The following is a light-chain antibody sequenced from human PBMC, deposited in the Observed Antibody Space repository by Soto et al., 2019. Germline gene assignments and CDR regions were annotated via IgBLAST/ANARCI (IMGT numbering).Light chain of an antibody. CDR3: QQYNSYPS. V-gene: IGKV1-5*03. CDR2: RAS. J-gene: IGKJ4*01. CDR1: QSINSW. Sequence: DIQMTQSPSTLSASVGDRVTITCRASQSINSWLAWYQQKPGKAPKLLIYRASSLEGGVPSRFSGSGSGTEFTLTISSLQPDDFSTYYCQQYNSYPSFGGGTKVEIK.